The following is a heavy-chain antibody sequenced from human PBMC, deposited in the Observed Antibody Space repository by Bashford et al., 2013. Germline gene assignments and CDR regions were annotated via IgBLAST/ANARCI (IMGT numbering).Heavy chain of an antibody. CDR2: AYHTGST. Sequence: SETLSLTCSVSGGSIANDAYYWGLVRQPPGKGLEWIASAYHTGSTYYNPSLKARASISVDTSKNEFSVKLRSVTAADTAVYYCARSFGDGYNFRLDFWGQGTPVTVSS. D-gene: IGHD5-24*01. V-gene: IGHV4-39*01. CDR1: GGSIANDAYY. CDR3: ARSFGDGYNFRLDF. J-gene: IGHJ4*02.